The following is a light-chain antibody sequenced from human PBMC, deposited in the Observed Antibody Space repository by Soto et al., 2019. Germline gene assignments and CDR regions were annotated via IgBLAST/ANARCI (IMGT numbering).Light chain of an antibody. CDR3: QHSHTIPS. Sequence: DIQMTQSPSSLSASVGDRVNITCRASQSIGNFLNWYQQKPGTVPKVLIYSASSLQSGVPSRFSGRGFGTYFTLTINSLQPDDFANYYCQHSHTIPSFGGGTTVEIK. J-gene: IGKJ4*01. CDR1: QSIGNF. CDR2: SAS. V-gene: IGKV1-39*01.